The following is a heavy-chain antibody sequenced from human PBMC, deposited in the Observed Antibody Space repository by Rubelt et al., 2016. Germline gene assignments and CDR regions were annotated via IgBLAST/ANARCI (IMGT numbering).Heavy chain of an antibody. V-gene: IGHV4-59*01. Sequence: QVQLQESGPGLVKPSETLSLTCTVSGGSMSTYYWSWIRQPPGKGLEWIGYMYYSGSTNYNPSLNGRVTISRDTSKNQFFLKLSSVTAADTAVYYCATSGGNGGDFDYWGQGTLVTVSS. CDR1: GGSMSTYY. J-gene: IGHJ4*02. D-gene: IGHD4-23*01. CDR2: MYYSGST. CDR3: ATSGGNGGDFDY.